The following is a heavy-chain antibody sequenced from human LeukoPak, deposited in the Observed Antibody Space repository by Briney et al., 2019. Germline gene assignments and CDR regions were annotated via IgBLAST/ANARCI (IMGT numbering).Heavy chain of an antibody. Sequence: SETLSLTCTVSGGSISTYYSSWIRQPPGKGLEWIGYIYYSGSTNYNPSLKSRVTISVDTSKNQFSLKLNSVTAADTAVYYCARGLLGAPTTYFDHWGQGTLVTVSS. CDR2: IYYSGST. J-gene: IGHJ4*02. CDR1: GGSISTYY. CDR3: ARGLLGAPTTYFDH. V-gene: IGHV4-59*01. D-gene: IGHD1-26*01.